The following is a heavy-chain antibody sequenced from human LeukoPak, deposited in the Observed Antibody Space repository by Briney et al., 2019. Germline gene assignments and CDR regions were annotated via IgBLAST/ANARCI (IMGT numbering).Heavy chain of an antibody. CDR2: ISYDGSNK. D-gene: IGHD1-26*01. CDR3: AFTSGSYYYYYGMDV. V-gene: IGHV3-30*03. CDR1: GFTFSSYG. J-gene: IGHJ6*02. Sequence: PGGSLRLSCAASGFTFSSYGMHWVRQAPGKGLEWVAVISYDGSNKYYADSVKGRFTISRDNSKNTLYLQMNSLRAEDTAVYYCAFTSGSYYYYYGMDVWGQGTTVTVSS.